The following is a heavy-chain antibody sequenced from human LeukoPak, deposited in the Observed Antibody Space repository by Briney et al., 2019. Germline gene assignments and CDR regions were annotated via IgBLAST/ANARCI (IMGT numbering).Heavy chain of an antibody. CDR1: GFTFSGSA. Sequence: GGSLRLSCAASGFTFSGSAMHWVRQASGKGLEWVGRIRSKANSYATAYAASVKGRFTISRDDSKNTAYLQMNSLRAEDTAVYYCARMRTTGYCSSTSCHGAEYFQHWGQGTLVTVSS. CDR3: ARMRTTGYCSSTSCHGAEYFQH. CDR2: IRSKANSYAT. D-gene: IGHD2-2*01. V-gene: IGHV3-73*01. J-gene: IGHJ1*01.